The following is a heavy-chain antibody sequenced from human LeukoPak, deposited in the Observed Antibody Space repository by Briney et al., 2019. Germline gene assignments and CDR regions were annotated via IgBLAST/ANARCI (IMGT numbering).Heavy chain of an antibody. V-gene: IGHV4-61*01. Sequence: PSETLSLTCTVSGGSVSSGSYYWSWIRQPPGKGLEWNGYIYYSGSTNYNPSLKSRVTISVDTSKNQFSLKLSSVTAADTAVYYCATYYYDSSGYYYFDYWGQGTLVTVSS. CDR1: GGSVSSGSYY. D-gene: IGHD3-22*01. J-gene: IGHJ4*02. CDR2: IYYSGST. CDR3: ATYYYDSSGYYYFDY.